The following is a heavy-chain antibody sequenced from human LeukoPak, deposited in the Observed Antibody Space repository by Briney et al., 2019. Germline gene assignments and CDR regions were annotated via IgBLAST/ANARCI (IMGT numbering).Heavy chain of an antibody. CDR1: GFTFSNYA. CDR3: AKHPSGNNMGAFKS. Sequence: GGSLRLSCAASGFTFSNYAVMWVRQAPGQGLEWVSAITSGGAPRYADSVKGRFTISRDNSKNTLYLQMNSLRAEDTAQYFCAKHPSGNNMGAFKSWGGETVVTASP. CDR2: ITSGGAP. J-gene: IGHJ3*01. D-gene: IGHD1/OR15-1a*01. V-gene: IGHV3-23*01.